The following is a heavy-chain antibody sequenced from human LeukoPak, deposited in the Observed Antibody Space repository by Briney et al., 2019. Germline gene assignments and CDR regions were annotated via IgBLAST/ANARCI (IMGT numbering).Heavy chain of an antibody. CDR1: GYSMSSGYY. D-gene: IGHD6-13*01. CDR2: MYHTGST. J-gene: IGHJ4*02. Sequence: SETLSLTCTVSGYSMSSGYYWGWIRQPPERGLEWIGSMYHTGSTYYKPSLKSRVTISVDTSKNQFTLKLSSVTAADTAVYYCARRDSSSWYNGFDYWGQGTLVTVSS. V-gene: IGHV4-38-2*02. CDR3: ARRDSSSWYNGFDY.